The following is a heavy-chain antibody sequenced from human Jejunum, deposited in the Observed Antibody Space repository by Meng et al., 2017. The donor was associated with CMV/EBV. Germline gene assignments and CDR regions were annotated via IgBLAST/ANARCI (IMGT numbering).Heavy chain of an antibody. J-gene: IGHJ4*02. D-gene: IGHD2-2*02. Sequence: NVWNWVRQDPGKGLEWIGEIYSSGEINYNPSLKSRVTISMENSKNQFSLKLNSVTAADTAVYYCARGRTCSITSCYRGPSLDYWGQGTLVTVSS. CDR2: IYSSGEI. CDR3: ARGRTCSITSCYRGPSLDY. CDR1: NV. V-gene: IGHV4-4*02.